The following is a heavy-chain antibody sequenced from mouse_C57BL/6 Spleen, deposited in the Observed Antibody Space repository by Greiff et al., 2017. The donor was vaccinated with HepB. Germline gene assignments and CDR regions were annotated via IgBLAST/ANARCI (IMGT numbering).Heavy chain of an antibody. CDR1: GYTFTSYW. V-gene: IGHV1-64*01. J-gene: IGHJ3*01. D-gene: IGHD1-1*01. CDR2: IHPNSGST. Sequence: QVQLQQPGAELVKPGASVKLSCKASGYTFTSYWMHWVKQRPGQGLEWIGMIHPNSGSTNYNEKFKSKATLTVDKSSSTAYMQRSSLTSEDSAVYYCARDRGTTGAAWFAYWGQGTLVTVSA. CDR3: ARDRGTTGAAWFAY.